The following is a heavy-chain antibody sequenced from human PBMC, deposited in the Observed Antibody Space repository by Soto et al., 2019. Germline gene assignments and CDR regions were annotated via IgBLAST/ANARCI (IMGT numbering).Heavy chain of an antibody. CDR3: ARGPGEGLRYFDWLPRPIDY. CDR2: MNPNSGNT. Sequence: ASVKVSCKASGGTFSSYTISWVRQAPGQGLEWLGWMNPNSGNTGYAQKFQGRVTMTRNTSISTAYMELSSLRSEDTAVYYCARGPGEGLRYFDWLPRPIDYWGQGTLVTVSS. D-gene: IGHD3-9*01. J-gene: IGHJ4*02. V-gene: IGHV1-8*02. CDR1: GGTFSSYT.